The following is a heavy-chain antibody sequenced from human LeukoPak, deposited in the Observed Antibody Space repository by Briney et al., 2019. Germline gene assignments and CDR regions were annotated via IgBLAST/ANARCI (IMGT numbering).Heavy chain of an antibody. CDR3: AREDSSSSRFDY. CDR2: INPNSGGT. D-gene: IGHD6-6*01. Sequence: ASVKVSRKASGYTFTGYYMHWVRQAPGQGLEWMGWINPNSGGTNYAQKIQGRVTMTRDTSISTAYMELSRLRSDDTAVYYCAREDSSSSRFDYWGQGTLVTVSS. J-gene: IGHJ4*02. V-gene: IGHV1-2*02. CDR1: GYTFTGYY.